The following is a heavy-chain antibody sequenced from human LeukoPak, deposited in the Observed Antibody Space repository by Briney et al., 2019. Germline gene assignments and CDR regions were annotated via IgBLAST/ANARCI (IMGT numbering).Heavy chain of an antibody. CDR2: ISGSGGST. CDR3: THYRGAADYFDAFDI. CDR1: GFTFSSYA. V-gene: IGHV3-23*01. Sequence: GGSLGLSCAASGFTFSSYAMNWVRQAPGKGLEWVSFISGSGGSTSYADSVKGRFTISRDNSKNTAYLQMNSLKTEDTAVYYCTHYRGAADYFDAFDIWGQGTMVTVSS. D-gene: IGHD5-12*01. J-gene: IGHJ3*02.